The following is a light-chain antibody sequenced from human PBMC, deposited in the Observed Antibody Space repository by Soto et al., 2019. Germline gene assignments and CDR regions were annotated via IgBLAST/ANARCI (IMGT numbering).Light chain of an antibody. CDR3: QQYKSWT. Sequence: DIQMTQSPSTLSASVGDTVTITCRASQSISRWLAWYQQKPGKATKLLIYKASSLESGVPSRFNGSGSGTEFTLTSTSMQPDDFANYYCQQYKSWTFGQGTKVEIK. CDR1: QSISRW. CDR2: KAS. J-gene: IGKJ1*01. V-gene: IGKV1-5*03.